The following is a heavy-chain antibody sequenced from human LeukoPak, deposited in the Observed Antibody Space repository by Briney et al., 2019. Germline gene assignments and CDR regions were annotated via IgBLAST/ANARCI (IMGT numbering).Heavy chain of an antibody. J-gene: IGHJ4*02. CDR3: ARVGKNGWDFDH. CDR1: GFTFSSYS. CDR2: ISYDGSNK. D-gene: IGHD6-19*01. V-gene: IGHV3-30*03. Sequence: SGGSLRLSCAASGFTFSSYSMNWVRQAPGKGLEWVAVISYDGSNKYYADSVKGRFTISRDNTKNSLYLQMTSLRADDTAVYYCARVGKNGWDFDHWGQGTLVTASS.